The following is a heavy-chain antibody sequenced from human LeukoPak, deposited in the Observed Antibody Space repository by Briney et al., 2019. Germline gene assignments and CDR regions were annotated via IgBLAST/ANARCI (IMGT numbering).Heavy chain of an antibody. D-gene: IGHD2-15*01. CDR3: GRAGAVVVDAKHYYYGMDV. Sequence: SETLSLTCAVYGGSFSGYYWSWIRQPPGKGLEWIGEINHSGSTNYNPSLKSRVTISVDTSKNQFSLKLSSVTAADTAVYYCGRAGAVVVDAKHYYYGMDVWGKGTTVTVSS. CDR2: INHSGST. V-gene: IGHV4-34*01. J-gene: IGHJ6*04. CDR1: GGSFSGYY.